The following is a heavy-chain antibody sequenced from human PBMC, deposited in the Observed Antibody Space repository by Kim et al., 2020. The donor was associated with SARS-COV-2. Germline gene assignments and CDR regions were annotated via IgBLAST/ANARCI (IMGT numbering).Heavy chain of an antibody. CDR2: INWNGGST. CDR1: GFTFDDYG. Sequence: GGSLRLSCAASGFTFDDYGMSWVRQAPGKGLEWVSGINWNGGSTGYADSVKGRFTISRDNAKNSLYLQMNSLRAEDTALYHCARDLHYGYAFDIWGQGTMVTVSS. CDR3: ARDLHYGYAFDI. V-gene: IGHV3-20*01. J-gene: IGHJ3*02. D-gene: IGHD4-17*01.